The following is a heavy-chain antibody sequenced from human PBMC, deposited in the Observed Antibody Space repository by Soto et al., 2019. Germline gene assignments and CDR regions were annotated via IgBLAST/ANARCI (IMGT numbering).Heavy chain of an antibody. CDR2: IIPILGIA. V-gene: IGHV1-69*08. CDR1: GGTFSSYT. J-gene: IGHJ5*02. CDR3: ARENWFDP. Sequence: QVQLVQSGAEVKKPGSSVKVSCKASGGTFSSYTISWVRQAPGQGLEWMGRIIPILGIANYAQKFKGRGTITADKSTSTAYMELSSLRSEDTAVYYCARENWFDPWGQGTLVTVSS.